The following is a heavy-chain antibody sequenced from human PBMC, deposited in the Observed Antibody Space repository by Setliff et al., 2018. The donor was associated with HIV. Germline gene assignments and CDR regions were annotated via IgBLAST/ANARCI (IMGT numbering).Heavy chain of an antibody. J-gene: IGHJ4*02. CDR2: INPKSGAT. Sequence: GASVKVSCKTFGYRFTDFYVNWVRQAPGQGLEWMGWINPKSGATKNAQKFQGRVTMTRDTSISTVYMELSSLRSDDTALYFCARRAEDLAINPPSFDYYFDYWGQGTQVTVSS. CDR3: ARRAEDLAINPPSFDYYFDY. D-gene: IGHD3-9*01. CDR1: GYRFTDFY. V-gene: IGHV1-2*02.